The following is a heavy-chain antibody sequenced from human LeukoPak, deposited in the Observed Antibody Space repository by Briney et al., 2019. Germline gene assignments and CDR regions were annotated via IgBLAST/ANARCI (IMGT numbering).Heavy chain of an antibody. Sequence: PSETLSLTCTVSGGSISSYYWSWIRQPPGKGLEWIGYINYSGSTNYNPSLKSRVTISVDTSKNQFSLKLSSVTAADTAVYYCARHGTSSFYYYAMDVWGQGTTVTVSS. CDR1: GGSISSYY. J-gene: IGHJ6*02. D-gene: IGHD1-1*01. CDR2: INYSGST. CDR3: ARHGTSSFYYYAMDV. V-gene: IGHV4-59*08.